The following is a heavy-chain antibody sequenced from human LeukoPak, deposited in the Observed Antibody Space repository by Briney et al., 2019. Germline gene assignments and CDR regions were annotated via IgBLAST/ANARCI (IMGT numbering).Heavy chain of an antibody. D-gene: IGHD2-2*01. CDR2: FYREGTT. V-gene: IGHV3-66*01. Sequence: PGGSLRLSCAASGLTVSNTYMSWVRQAPGRGLECVSVFYREGTTYYADSVRGRFTISRDNSKNTLFLQMMSLRVEDTAVYYCASSTQISKYADYWGQGALVTVSS. J-gene: IGHJ4*02. CDR1: GLTVSNTY. CDR3: ASSTQISKYADY.